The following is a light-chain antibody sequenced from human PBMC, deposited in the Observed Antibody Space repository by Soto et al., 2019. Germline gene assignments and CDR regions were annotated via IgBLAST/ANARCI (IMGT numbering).Light chain of an antibody. CDR2: ATS. CDR3: LQHDNYPYT. J-gene: IGKJ2*01. Sequence: DIQMTQSPLSLSASVGDRVTITCRASQGIRRDLGWYQQRPGKAPKRLIFATSSLQSGVPSRFSGSRSGIEFTLTILSLQPEDFATYYCLQHDNYPYTFGQGTRLEIK. V-gene: IGKV1-17*01. CDR1: QGIRRD.